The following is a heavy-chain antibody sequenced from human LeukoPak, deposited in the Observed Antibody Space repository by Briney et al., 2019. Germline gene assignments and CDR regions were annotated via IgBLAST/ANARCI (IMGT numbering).Heavy chain of an antibody. D-gene: IGHD5-24*01. CDR1: GGSFSGYY. CDR3: ARGLEWLQYDAFDI. CDR2: INHSGST. V-gene: IGHV4-34*01. J-gene: IGHJ3*02. Sequence: PSETLSLTCAVYGGSFSGYYWSWIRQPPGKGLEWIGEINHSGSTNYNPSLKSRVTISVDTSKNQFSLKLSSVTAADTAVYYCARGLEWLQYDAFDIWGQGTMVTVSS.